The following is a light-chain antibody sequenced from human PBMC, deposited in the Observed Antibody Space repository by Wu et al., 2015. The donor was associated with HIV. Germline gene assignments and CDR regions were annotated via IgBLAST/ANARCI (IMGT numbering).Light chain of an antibody. CDR2: DAS. CDR1: QSISNN. Sequence: EIVMTQSPATLSVSPGERATLSCRASQSISNNLAWYQQKPGQAPRLLFYDASDRATGISARFSGSGSGTDFTLTISSLEPEDFAVYYCQHRFNWPLIFGQGTRLEMK. CDR3: QHRFNWPLI. V-gene: IGKV3-11*01. J-gene: IGKJ5*01.